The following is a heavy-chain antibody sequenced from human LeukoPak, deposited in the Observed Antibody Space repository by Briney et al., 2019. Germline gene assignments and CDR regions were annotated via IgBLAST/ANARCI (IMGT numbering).Heavy chain of an antibody. Sequence: SQTLSLTCSISGDSVSSNSAAWDWIRQSPSRGLEWLGRTYYRSKRYNEYAVSVKSRITINPDTSKNQFSLQLNSVTPEDTAVYYCARGEWELLSPYWYFDLWGRGTLVTVSS. D-gene: IGHD1-26*01. V-gene: IGHV6-1*01. CDR3: ARGEWELLSPYWYFDL. CDR2: TYYRSKRYN. J-gene: IGHJ2*01. CDR1: GDSVSSNSAA.